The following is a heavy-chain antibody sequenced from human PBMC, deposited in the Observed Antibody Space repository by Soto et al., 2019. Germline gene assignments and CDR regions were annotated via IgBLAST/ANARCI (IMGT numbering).Heavy chain of an antibody. CDR3: ARLEGLATISYYFDF. V-gene: IGHV4-39*01. CDR1: GDSINSDKYY. J-gene: IGHJ4*02. Sequence: SETLSLTCAVSGDSINSDKYYWGWIRQPPGKGLEGRGSIYFRGNTYYNPSLQTRVTISLDKSKSQFSLKLNSVTAADSAVYFCARLEGLATISYYFDFWGQGALVTVSS. CDR2: IYFRGNT. D-gene: IGHD3-9*01.